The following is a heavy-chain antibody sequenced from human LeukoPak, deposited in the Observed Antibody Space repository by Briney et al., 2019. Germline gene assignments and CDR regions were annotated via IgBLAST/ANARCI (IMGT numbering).Heavy chain of an antibody. CDR3: AKGRIAVAGPDAFDI. Sequence: GGSLRLSCAASGFTFSSYAMSWVRQAPGKGLEWVSAISGSGDSTYYADSVKGRFTISRDNSLNTLYLQMNSLRAEDTAVYSCAKGRIAVAGPDAFDIWGQGTMVTVSS. V-gene: IGHV3-23*01. J-gene: IGHJ3*02. CDR1: GFTFSSYA. CDR2: ISGSGDST. D-gene: IGHD6-19*01.